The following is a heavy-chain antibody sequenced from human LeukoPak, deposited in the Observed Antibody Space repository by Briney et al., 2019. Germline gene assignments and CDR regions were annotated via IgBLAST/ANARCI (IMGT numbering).Heavy chain of an antibody. Sequence: SGTLSLACGVSGGSISNTNWWSWVRQPPGQGLEWIGEISLTGLTHYTPSLESRVTVSLDKSKNQLSLNLTSVTAADTAVYYCSRENGAFSPFGYWGQGTLVTVLS. CDR2: ISLTGLT. V-gene: IGHV4-4*02. J-gene: IGHJ4*02. CDR1: GGSISNTNW. CDR3: SRENGAFSPFGY. D-gene: IGHD2-8*01.